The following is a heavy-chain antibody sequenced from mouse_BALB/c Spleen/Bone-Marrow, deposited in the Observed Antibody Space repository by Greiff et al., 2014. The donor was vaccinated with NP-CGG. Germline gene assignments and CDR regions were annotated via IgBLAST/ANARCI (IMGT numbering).Heavy chain of an antibody. CDR3: AGKAYSDYDYALDF. J-gene: IGHJ4*01. CDR1: GYTFTDYK. CDR2: TYPYNGVT. Sequence: DVQLQESGPELVKPGASVKISCKASGYTFTDYKMHWVKLRHGKSLEWIGYTYPYNGVTGYNQKFKSKATLTVDNSSSTAYMELRSLTSEDSTVYYCAGKAYSDYDYALDFWGQGTSVTVSS. D-gene: IGHD2-4*01. V-gene: IGHV1S29*02.